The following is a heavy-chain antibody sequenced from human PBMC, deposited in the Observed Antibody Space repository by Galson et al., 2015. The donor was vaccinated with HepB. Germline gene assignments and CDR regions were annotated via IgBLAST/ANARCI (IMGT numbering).Heavy chain of an antibody. D-gene: IGHD5-12*01. V-gene: IGHV4-59*01. CDR3: ARDRRYSGYETFDY. J-gene: IGHJ4*02. Sequence: SETLSLTCTVSGGSISSYYWSWIRQPPGKGLEWIGYIYYSGSTNYNPSLKSRVTISVDTSKNQFSLKLSSVTAADTAVYYCARDRRYSGYETFDYWGQGTLVTVSS. CDR1: GGSISSYY. CDR2: IYYSGST.